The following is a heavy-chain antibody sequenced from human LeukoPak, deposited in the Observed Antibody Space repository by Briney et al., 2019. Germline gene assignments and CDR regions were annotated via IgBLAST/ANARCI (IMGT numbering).Heavy chain of an antibody. J-gene: IGHJ6*03. Sequence: GSLRISCAASAFTFSNYAMSWVRQAPGKGLEWVSAISGSGSSTYFADSVRGRFTISRDNSKNTLYLQMNSLRAEDTAVYYCAKEGRYSSPYYYMDVWGKGTTVTVSS. CDR1: AFTFSNYA. V-gene: IGHV3-23*01. CDR3: AKEGRYSSPYYYMDV. CDR2: ISGSGSST. D-gene: IGHD6-13*01.